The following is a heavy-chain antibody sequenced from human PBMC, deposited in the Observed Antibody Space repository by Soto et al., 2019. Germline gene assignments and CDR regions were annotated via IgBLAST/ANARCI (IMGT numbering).Heavy chain of an antibody. CDR2: IKQDGSEK. Sequence: GGSLRLSCAASGFTFSSYWMSWVRQAPGKGLEWVANIKQDGSEKYYVDSVKGRFTISRDNAKNSLYLQMNSLRAEDTAVYYCARDYYGDYRGEYFQHWGQGTLVTVSS. V-gene: IGHV3-7*01. CDR3: ARDYYGDYRGEYFQH. J-gene: IGHJ1*01. D-gene: IGHD4-17*01. CDR1: GFTFSSYW.